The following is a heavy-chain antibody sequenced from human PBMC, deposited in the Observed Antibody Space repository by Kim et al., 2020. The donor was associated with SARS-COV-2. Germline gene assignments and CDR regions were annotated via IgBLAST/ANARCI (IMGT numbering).Heavy chain of an antibody. CDR2: IYYSGST. J-gene: IGHJ4*02. V-gene: IGHV4-39*01. CDR1: GGSISSSSYY. D-gene: IGHD6-6*01. CDR3: AIQYSNSFFDY. Sequence: SETLSLTCTVSGGSISSSSYYWGWIRQPPGKGLEWIGSIYYSGSTYYNPSLKSRVTISVDTSKNQFSLKLSSVTAADTAVYYCAIQYSNSFFDYWGQGTLVTVSA.